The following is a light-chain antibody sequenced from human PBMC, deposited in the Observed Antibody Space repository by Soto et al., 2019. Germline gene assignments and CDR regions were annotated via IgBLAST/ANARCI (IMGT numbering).Light chain of an antibody. CDR3: CSRAGSYTLV. Sequence: QSALTRPRSVSGSPGQSVTISCTGTSSDVGGYNYVSWYQKYPGKAPRLMIYDVSKRPSGVPDRFSGSKSGNTASLTISGLQAEDEADYYCCSRAGSYTLVFGGGTKLTVL. CDR2: DVS. CDR1: SSDVGGYNY. V-gene: IGLV2-11*01. J-gene: IGLJ2*01.